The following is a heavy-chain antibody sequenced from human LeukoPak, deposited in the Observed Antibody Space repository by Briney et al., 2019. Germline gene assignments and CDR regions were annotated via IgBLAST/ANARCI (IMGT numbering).Heavy chain of an antibody. CDR1: GGSISSGSYY. V-gene: IGHV4-61*02. Sequence: SETLSLTCTVSGGSISSGSYYWSWIRQPAGKGLEWIGRIYTSGSTNYNPSLKSRVTISVDTSKNQFSLKLSSVTAADTAVYYCAREGLGGVIKTWGQGTLVTVSS. CDR2: IYTSGST. CDR3: AREGLGGVIKT. J-gene: IGHJ5*02. D-gene: IGHD3-16*02.